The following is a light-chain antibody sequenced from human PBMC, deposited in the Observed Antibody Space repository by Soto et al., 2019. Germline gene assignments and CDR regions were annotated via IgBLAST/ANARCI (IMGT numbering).Light chain of an antibody. CDR3: QSYDNSLSGSGV. CDR1: YANIGAGYE. CDR2: GHN. V-gene: IGLV1-40*01. J-gene: IGLJ3*02. Sequence: APGQRVTISCTGSYANIGAGYEVHWYQQIPGTAPKLLISGHNNRPSGVPDRFFGSKSGTSASLTIIGLQAEDEADYYCQSYDNSLSGSGVFGGGTKVTVL.